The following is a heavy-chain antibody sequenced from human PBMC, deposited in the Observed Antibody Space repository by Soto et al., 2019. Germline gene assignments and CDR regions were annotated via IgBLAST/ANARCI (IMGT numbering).Heavy chain of an antibody. CDR2: IGFTGDST. J-gene: IGHJ4*02. CDR1: GFPFSSYA. D-gene: IGHD6-6*01. Sequence: GGSLRLSCAASGFPFSSYAMSWVRHAPDKGLEWVSAIGFTGDSTFYADSVKGRFTISRDNSKNTLYLQMNSLRAEDTAVYFCARRFSSSSFYFDYWGQGTLVTVSS. V-gene: IGHV3-23*01. CDR3: ARRFSSSSFYFDY.